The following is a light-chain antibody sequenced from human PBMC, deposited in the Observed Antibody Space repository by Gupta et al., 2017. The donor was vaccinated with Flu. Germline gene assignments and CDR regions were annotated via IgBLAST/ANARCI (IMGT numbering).Light chain of an antibody. J-gene: IGKJ3*01. CDR3: QQDSSSPFT. CDR1: QSFSSVY. V-gene: IGKV3-20*01. Sequence: EIVLTQSPVTLSLSPGERATLSCRASQSFSSVYLAWYQQKPGQAPRLLIYGASNRATGIPDRFSGSGSGTDFTLTISRLEPEDFAVYYCQQDSSSPFTFGPGTKVD. CDR2: GAS.